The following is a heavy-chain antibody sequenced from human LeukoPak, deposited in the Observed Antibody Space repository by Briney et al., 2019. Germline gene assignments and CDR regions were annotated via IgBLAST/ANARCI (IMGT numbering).Heavy chain of an antibody. J-gene: IGHJ3*02. CDR2: IYYSGST. CDR1: GGSISSYY. CDR3: ARPTDNYGDYDAFDI. V-gene: IGHV4-59*08. Sequence: PSETLSLTCTVSGGSISSYYWSWIRQPPGKGLEWIGYIYYSGSTNYNPSLKSRVTISVDTSKNQFSLKLSSVTAADTAVYYCARPTDNYGDYDAFDIWGQGTMVTASS. D-gene: IGHD4-17*01.